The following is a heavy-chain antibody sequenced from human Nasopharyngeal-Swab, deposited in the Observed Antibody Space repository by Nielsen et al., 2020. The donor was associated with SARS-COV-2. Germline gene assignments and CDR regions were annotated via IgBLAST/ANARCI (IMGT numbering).Heavy chain of an antibody. CDR2: IYYSGST. CDR1: GGSISSYY. Sequence: SETLSLTCTVSGGSISSYYWSWIRQPPGKGLEWIGYIYYSGSTNYNPSLKSRVTISVDTSKHQFSLKLSSVTAADTAVYYCAREGGYCSGGSCYYTDAFDIWGQGTMVTVSS. CDR3: AREGGYCSGGSCYYTDAFDI. D-gene: IGHD2-15*01. V-gene: IGHV4-59*01. J-gene: IGHJ3*02.